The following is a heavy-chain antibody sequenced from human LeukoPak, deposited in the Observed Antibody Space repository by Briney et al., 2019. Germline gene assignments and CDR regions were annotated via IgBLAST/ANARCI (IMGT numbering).Heavy chain of an antibody. V-gene: IGHV4-59*01. CDR3: ARGRTFDN. Sequence: KTSETLSLTCTVSGASISSYYWSWIRQPPGKGLEWIGNIYDRGSTKYNPSLKGRVTISVDTSKNQFSLRLSSVTAADTAVYYCARGRTFDNWGQGTLVTVSS. CDR1: GASISSYY. CDR2: IYDRGST. J-gene: IGHJ4*02.